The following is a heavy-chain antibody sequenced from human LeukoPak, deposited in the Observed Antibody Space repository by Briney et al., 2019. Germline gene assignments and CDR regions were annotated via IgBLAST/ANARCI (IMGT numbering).Heavy chain of an antibody. J-gene: IGHJ4*02. CDR1: GFTFSSYA. CDR2: ISGSGGST. D-gene: IGHD5-12*01. V-gene: IGHV3-23*01. Sequence: PGGSLRLSCAASGFTFSSYAMSWVRQAPGKGLEWVSAISGSGGSTYYADSVKGRFTISRDNSKNTLYLQMNSLRAEDTAVYYCAKVYSGYDFQKYFDYWGQGTLVTVSS. CDR3: AKVYSGYDFQKYFDY.